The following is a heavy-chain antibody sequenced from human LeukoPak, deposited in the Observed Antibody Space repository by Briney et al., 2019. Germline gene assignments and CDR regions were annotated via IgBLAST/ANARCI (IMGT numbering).Heavy chain of an antibody. CDR3: ARQKRGPNPFFDY. J-gene: IGHJ4*02. Sequence: SETLSLTCAVYGGSFSGYCWSWIRQPPGKGLEWIGEINHSGSTNYNPSLKSRVTISVDTSKNQFSLKLSSVTAADTAVYYCARQKRGPNPFFDYWGQGTLVTVSS. CDR1: GGSFSGYC. V-gene: IGHV4-34*01. D-gene: IGHD3/OR15-3a*01. CDR2: INHSGST.